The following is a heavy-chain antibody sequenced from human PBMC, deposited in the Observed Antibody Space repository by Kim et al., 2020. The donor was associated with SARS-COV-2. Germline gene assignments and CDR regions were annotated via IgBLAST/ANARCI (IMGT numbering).Heavy chain of an antibody. CDR2: ITPMLGKA. CDR1: GGTFSSYA. CDR3: ARTVVVTAASLLYYYGLDV. D-gene: IGHD2-15*01. V-gene: IGHV1-69*10. Sequence: SVKVSCKASGGTFSSYAISWVRQAPGQGLEWMGEITPMLGKANYAQKFQDRVTITADTSTRTAYMEVRSLRSEDTAVYYCARTVVVTAASLLYYYGLDVWGQGTTVTVSS. J-gene: IGHJ6*02.